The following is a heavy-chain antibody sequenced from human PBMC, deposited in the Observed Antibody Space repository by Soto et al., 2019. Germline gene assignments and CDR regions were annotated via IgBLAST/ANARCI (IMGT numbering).Heavy chain of an antibody. V-gene: IGHV3-48*01. CDR3: ASVLGSRRSGSYPSY. CDR1: GFSISDCS. D-gene: IGHD3-10*01. Sequence: EVQLVESGGGLVQPGGSLRLSCAASGFSISDCSMNWVRRAPGKGLEWISYISTNNDAIYYADSVKDRFTSSRDNAKNSLYLQMNSLRAEDTAVYYCASVLGSRRSGSYPSYWGQGTLVTVSS. CDR2: ISTNNDAI. J-gene: IGHJ4*02.